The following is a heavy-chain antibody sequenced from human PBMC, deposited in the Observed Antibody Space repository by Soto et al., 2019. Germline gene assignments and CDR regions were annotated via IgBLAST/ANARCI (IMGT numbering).Heavy chain of an antibody. Sequence: XGSLRLSCASSVFTFTKAWMTCVRHTPGKWLEWVGRIKSRADGGTTDYAASVKDRFIISRDDSNDTLYLHMNRLKTDDTAVYYCTTASKSLPPYSWGQGALVTVSS. D-gene: IGHD2-15*01. V-gene: IGHV3-15*01. J-gene: IGHJ4*02. CDR1: VFTFTKAW. CDR2: IKSRADGGTT. CDR3: TTASKSLPPYS.